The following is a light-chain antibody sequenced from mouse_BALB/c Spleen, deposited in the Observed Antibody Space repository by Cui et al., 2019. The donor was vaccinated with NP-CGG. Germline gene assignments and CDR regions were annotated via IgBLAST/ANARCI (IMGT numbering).Light chain of an antibody. J-gene: IGLJ1*01. V-gene: IGLV1*01. CDR3: ALWYSNHWV. Sequence: QAVVTQESALTTSPGETVTLTCRSSTGAVTTSNYANWVQEKPDHLFTGLIGGTNNRVPGVPARFSGSLIGEKAALTSTGAQTEDETIYFCALWYSNHWVFGGGTKLTVL. CDR2: GTN. CDR1: TGAVTTSNY.